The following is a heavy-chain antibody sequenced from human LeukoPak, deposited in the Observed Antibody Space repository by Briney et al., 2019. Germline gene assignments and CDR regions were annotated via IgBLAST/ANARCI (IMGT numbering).Heavy chain of an antibody. Sequence: PSQTLSLTCTVSGGSFSGYYWSWVRQPPGKGLEWIGEINHSGSTNYNPSLTSRVTISVDTSKNQFSLKLSSVTAADTAVYYCARGPYYYGSGRFSYYYYMDVWGKGTTVTVSS. J-gene: IGHJ6*03. CDR2: INHSGST. V-gene: IGHV4-34*01. D-gene: IGHD3-10*01. CDR3: ARGPYYYGSGRFSYYYYMDV. CDR1: GGSFSGYY.